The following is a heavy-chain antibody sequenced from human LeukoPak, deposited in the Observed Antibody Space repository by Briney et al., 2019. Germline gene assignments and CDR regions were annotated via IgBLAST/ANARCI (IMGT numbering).Heavy chain of an antibody. CDR3: ARDEAAAFDY. D-gene: IGHD6-13*01. CDR2: ISYDGSNK. V-gene: IGHV3-30*19. J-gene: IGHJ4*02. CDR1: GFTFSSYG. Sequence: GGSPRLSCAASGFTFSSYGMHWVRQAPGKGLEWVAVISYDGSNKYYADSVKGRFTISRDNSKNTLYLQMNSLSAEDTAVYYCARDEAAAFDYWGQGTLVTVSS.